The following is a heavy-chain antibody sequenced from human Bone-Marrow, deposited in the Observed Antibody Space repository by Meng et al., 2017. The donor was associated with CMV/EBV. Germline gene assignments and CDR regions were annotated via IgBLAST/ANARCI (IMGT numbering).Heavy chain of an antibody. CDR2: ISSSSSYI. Sequence: GESLKISCAASGFTFSSFAMTWVRQAPGKGLEWVSSISSSSSYIYYADSVKGRFTISRDNAKNSLYLQMNSLRAEDTAVYYCARAKSYGGSFIFDYCGQGTLVTVSS. V-gene: IGHV3-21*01. CDR3: ARAKSYGGSFIFDY. J-gene: IGHJ4*02. CDR1: GFTFSSFA. D-gene: IGHD1-26*01.